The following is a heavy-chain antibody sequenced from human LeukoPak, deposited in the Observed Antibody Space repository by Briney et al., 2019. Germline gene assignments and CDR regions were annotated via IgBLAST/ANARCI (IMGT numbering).Heavy chain of an antibody. CDR1: GYTFTSYG. CDR3: ARVGAYCGGVCDIHGMGA. J-gene: IGHJ6*02. V-gene: IGHV1-18*01. Sequence: ASVKVSCTASGYTFTSYGISWVRQAPGQGLEWMGWISAYSGNTNYAQKLQGRVTMTTDTSTSTAYMELRSLRSDDTAVYYCARVGAYCGGVCDIHGMGACGQRATVTVSS. D-gene: IGHD2-21*01. CDR2: ISAYSGNT.